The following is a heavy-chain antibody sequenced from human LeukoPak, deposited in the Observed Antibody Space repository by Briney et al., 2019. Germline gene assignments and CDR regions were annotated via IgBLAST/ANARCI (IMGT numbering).Heavy chain of an antibody. Sequence: ASVKVSCKASGYTFTGYYMHWVRQAPGQGLEWMGWINPNSGGTNYAQKFQGWVTMTRDTSISTAYMELSRLRSDDTAVYYCARDLSFEGYSYGYWGQGTLVTVSS. CDR1: GYTFTGYY. CDR2: INPNSGGT. V-gene: IGHV1-2*04. CDR3: ARDLSFEGYSYGY. D-gene: IGHD5-18*01. J-gene: IGHJ4*02.